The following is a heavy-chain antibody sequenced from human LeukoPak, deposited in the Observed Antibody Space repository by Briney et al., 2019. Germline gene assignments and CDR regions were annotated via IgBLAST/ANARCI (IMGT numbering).Heavy chain of an antibody. CDR2: IYYSGST. CDR1: SDSISSTYW. V-gene: IGHV4-39*01. CDR3: ATQILLCHYY. D-gene: IGHD2/OR15-2a*01. Sequence: SETLSLTCAVSSDSISSTYWWTWVRQPPGKGLEWIGSIYYSGSTYYNPSLKSRVTISVDTSKNQFSLKLSSVTAADTAVYYCATQILLCHYYWGQGTLVTVSS. J-gene: IGHJ4*02.